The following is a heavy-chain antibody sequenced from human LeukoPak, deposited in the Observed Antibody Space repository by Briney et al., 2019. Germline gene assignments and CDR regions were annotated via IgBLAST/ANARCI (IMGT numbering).Heavy chain of an antibody. J-gene: IGHJ3*02. CDR2: ISYDGSNK. D-gene: IGHD3-10*01. V-gene: IGHV3-30*18. CDR1: GFTFSSYG. CDR3: AKVRYYYGSGSDYDGFDI. Sequence: GGSLRLSCAASGFTFSSYGMHWVRQAPGKGLEWVAVISYDGSNKYYGDSVKGRFTIPRDNPKNTLYLQMNSLRAEDTAVYYCAKVRYYYGSGSDYDGFDIWGQGTMVTVSS.